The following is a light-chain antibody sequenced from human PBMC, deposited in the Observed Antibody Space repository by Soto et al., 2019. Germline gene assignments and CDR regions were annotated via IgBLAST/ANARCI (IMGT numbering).Light chain of an antibody. J-gene: IGKJ3*01. CDR1: QSISTY. V-gene: IGKV1-39*01. Sequence: DIQMTQSPSSLSASVGDRVTITCRASQSISTYLTWYQQKPGKAPELLIYGASTLQSGVPSRFSGSGSGTDFTLTISSLQPDDFATYYCQQSYSTPSFGPGTKVDIK. CDR2: GAS. CDR3: QQSYSTPS.